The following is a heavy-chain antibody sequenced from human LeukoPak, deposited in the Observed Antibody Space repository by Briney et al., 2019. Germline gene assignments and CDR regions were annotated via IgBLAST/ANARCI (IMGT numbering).Heavy chain of an antibody. Sequence: ASVKVSCKASGYTFTGYYMHWVRQAPGQGLEWMGWINPNSGGTGYAQKFQGRVTMTRNTSISTAYMELSSLRSEDTAVYYCARGVRVGRNYDFWSGYLSIKYYFDYWGQGTLVTVSS. CDR2: INPNSGGT. D-gene: IGHD3-3*01. J-gene: IGHJ4*02. CDR3: ARGVRVGRNYDFWSGYLSIKYYFDY. V-gene: IGHV1-8*02. CDR1: GYTFTGYY.